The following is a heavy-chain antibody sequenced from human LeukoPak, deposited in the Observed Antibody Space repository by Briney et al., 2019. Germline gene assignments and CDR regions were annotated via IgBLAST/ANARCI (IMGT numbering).Heavy chain of an antibody. CDR3: TTRSPARYCSDGACYSSADY. V-gene: IGHV3-15*07. CDR2: IRSKADGGTP. CDR1: GFSFSDAW. J-gene: IGHJ4*02. D-gene: IGHD2-15*01. Sequence: PGGSLRLSSAASGFSFSDAWTNWVRQAPGKGLEWVGHIRSKADGGTPDYIAPVKGRFTISRDDSKDTLYLQMNSLNTEDTAMYYCTTRSPARYCSDGACYSSADYWGQGTLVTVSS.